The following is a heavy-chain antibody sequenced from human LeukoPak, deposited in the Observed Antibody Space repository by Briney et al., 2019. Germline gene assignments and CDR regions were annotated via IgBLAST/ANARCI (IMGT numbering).Heavy chain of an antibody. CDR2: ISYDGSNK. Sequence: GGSLRLSCAASGFTFSSYGMHWARQPPGKGLEWVAVISYDGSNKYYANSVKGRFTISRDNSKNTLYLQMNSLRAEDTAVYYCAKEVGPLWFGSHNGGCFDYWGQGTLVTVSS. CDR3: AKEVGPLWFGSHNGGCFDY. V-gene: IGHV3-30*18. J-gene: IGHJ4*02. D-gene: IGHD3-10*01. CDR1: GFTFSSYG.